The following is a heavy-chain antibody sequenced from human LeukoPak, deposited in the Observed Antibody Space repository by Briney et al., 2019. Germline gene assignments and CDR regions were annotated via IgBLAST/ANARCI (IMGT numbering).Heavy chain of an antibody. V-gene: IGHV4-59*01. CDR2: VDHTGST. D-gene: IGHD4-11*01. Sequence: SETLSLTCSVSDDSITMYYWTWIRQPPGKGLEWIGYVDHTGSTNFNPSLNGRVSISRDTSRNLFSLRLRSVTAADTAVYFCARGRVSSSTWYSTYYYYFYMDVWGKGTTVTVSS. J-gene: IGHJ6*03. CDR3: ARGRVSSSTWYSTYYYYFYMDV. CDR1: DDSITMYY.